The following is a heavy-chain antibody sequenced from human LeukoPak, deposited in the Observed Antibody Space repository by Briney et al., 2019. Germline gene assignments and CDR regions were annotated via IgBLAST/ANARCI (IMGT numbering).Heavy chain of an antibody. CDR3: AKDRAIFVHYFDG. Sequence: PGGSLRLSCVASGFTFDEYAMHWVRQVPGKGLEWVIGISGDSDRIDYADSVRGRFTISRDNAKNSVYLQMNSLRAEDTALYYCAKDRAIFVHYFDGWGQGTLVTVSS. CDR1: GFTFDEYA. D-gene: IGHD3-9*01. J-gene: IGHJ4*02. V-gene: IGHV3-9*01. CDR2: ISGDSDRI.